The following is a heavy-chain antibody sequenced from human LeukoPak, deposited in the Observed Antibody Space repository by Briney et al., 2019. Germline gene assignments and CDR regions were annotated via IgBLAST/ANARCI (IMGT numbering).Heavy chain of an antibody. J-gene: IGHJ4*02. CDR1: GFTFSDYY. CDR2: IGSSGSTK. V-gene: IGHV3-11*04. CDR3: ARAEPWLEIDY. Sequence: GGSLRLSCAASGFTFSDYYMSWIRQAPGKGLEWVSYIGSSGSTKYYADSVKGRFAISRDNAKNSLYLQMNSLRAEDTAVYYCARAEPWLEIDYWGQGTLVTVSS. D-gene: IGHD6-19*01.